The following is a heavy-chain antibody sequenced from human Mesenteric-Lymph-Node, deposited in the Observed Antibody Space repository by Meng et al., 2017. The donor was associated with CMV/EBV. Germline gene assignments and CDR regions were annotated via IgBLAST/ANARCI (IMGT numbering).Heavy chain of an antibody. V-gene: IGHV4-59*01. CDR2: IYYSGST. Sequence: SETLSLTCTVSGGSISSYYWSWIRQPPGKGLEWIGYIYYSGSTNYNPSLKSRVTISVDTSKNQFSLKLSSVTAADTAMYYCARERWSGYYTGIDYWGQGTLVTVSS. CDR1: GGSISSYY. D-gene: IGHD3-3*01. CDR3: ARERWSGYYTGIDY. J-gene: IGHJ4*02.